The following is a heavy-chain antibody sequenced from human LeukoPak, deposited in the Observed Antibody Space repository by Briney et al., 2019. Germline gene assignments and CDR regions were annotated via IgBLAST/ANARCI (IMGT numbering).Heavy chain of an antibody. V-gene: IGHV3-7*03. CDR2: IKQDGSEK. CDR3: SRAPPYGDYDH. D-gene: IGHD4-17*01. J-gene: IGHJ5*02. Sequence: PGGSLRLSCAASGFTFSSYWMSWVRQAPGKGLEWVANIKQDGSEKYYVDSVKGRFTISRDNAKNSLYLQMNSLRAEDTAVYYCSRAPPYGDYDHWGQGTLVTVSS. CDR1: GFTFSSYW.